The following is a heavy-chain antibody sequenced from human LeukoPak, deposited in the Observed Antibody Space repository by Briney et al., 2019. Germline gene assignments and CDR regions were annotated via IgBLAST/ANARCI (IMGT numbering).Heavy chain of an antibody. D-gene: IGHD1-20*01. V-gene: IGHV1-69*01. CDR1: GGTFSSYA. Sequence: SVKVSCKASGGTFSSYAISWVRQAPGQGLEWMGGINPIFGTANYAQKFQGRVTITADESTSTAYMELSSLRSEDTAVYYCARAINWNDVANWFDPWGQGTRVTVSS. J-gene: IGHJ5*02. CDR2: INPIFGTA. CDR3: ARAINWNDVANWFDP.